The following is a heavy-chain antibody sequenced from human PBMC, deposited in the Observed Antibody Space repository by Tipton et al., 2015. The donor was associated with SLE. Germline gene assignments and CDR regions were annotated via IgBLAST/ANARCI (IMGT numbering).Heavy chain of an antibody. V-gene: IGHV3-9*01. J-gene: IGHJ4*02. Sequence: SLRLSCAASGFTFDDYAMHWVRQAPGKGLEWVSGISWNSGSIGYADSVKGRFTISRDNSKNSLYLQMNSLRTEDTALYYCAKVGIAAAARLYFFDYWGQGTLVTVSS. CDR2: ISWNSGSI. D-gene: IGHD6-13*01. CDR1: GFTFDDYA. CDR3: AKVGIAAAARLYFFDY.